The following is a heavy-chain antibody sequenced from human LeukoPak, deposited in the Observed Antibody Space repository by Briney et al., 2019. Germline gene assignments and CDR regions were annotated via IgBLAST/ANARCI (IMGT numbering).Heavy chain of an antibody. CDR2: ISGSGGST. V-gene: IGHV3-23*01. CDR3: ARVTVTTLVWDY. J-gene: IGHJ4*02. Sequence: QPGGSLRLSCAASGFTFSSYAMSWARQAPGKGLEWVSAISGSGGSTYYADSVKGRFTISRDNSKNTLYLQMNSLRAEDTAVYYCARVTVTTLVWDYWGQGTLVTVSS. D-gene: IGHD4-17*01. CDR1: GFTFSSYA.